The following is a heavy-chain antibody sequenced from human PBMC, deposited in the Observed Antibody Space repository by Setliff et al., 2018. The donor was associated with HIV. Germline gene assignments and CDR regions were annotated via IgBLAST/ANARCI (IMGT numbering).Heavy chain of an antibody. CDR3: ARGALVPAAIGAYYYYMDV. J-gene: IGHJ6*03. CDR1: GYIFTDYY. Sequence: ASVKVSCKASGYIFTDYYLHWVRQAPGQGLEWMGWINANTGNPTYAPGFTGRFVFSLDTSVSTAYLQISSLKAEDTVVYYCARGALVPAAIGAYYYYMDVWGKGTTVTVSS. CDR2: INANTGNP. V-gene: IGHV7-4-1*02. D-gene: IGHD2-2*01.